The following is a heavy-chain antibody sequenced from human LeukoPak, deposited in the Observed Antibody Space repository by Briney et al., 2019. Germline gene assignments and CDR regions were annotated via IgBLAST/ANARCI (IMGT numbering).Heavy chain of an antibody. J-gene: IGHJ4*02. Sequence: PSQTLSLTCTVSGGSITGGDYHWSWIRQFPGKGLEWIGYIYHSGSTYYNPSLKSRLFISVDTSKNQFSLKLTSLTAADTAVYYCARGFAGYSSGWYDSAFDYWGQGTLVTVSS. CDR3: ARGFAGYSSGWYDSAFDY. V-gene: IGHV4-31*03. D-gene: IGHD6-19*01. CDR1: GGSITGGDYH. CDR2: IYHSGST.